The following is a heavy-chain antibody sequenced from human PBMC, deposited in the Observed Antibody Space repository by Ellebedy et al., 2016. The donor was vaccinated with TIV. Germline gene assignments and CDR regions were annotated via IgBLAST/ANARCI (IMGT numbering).Heavy chain of an antibody. D-gene: IGHD2-15*01. Sequence: MPSETLSLTCTVSGGSISSGDYYRSWIRQPPGKGLEWIGYIYYSGNTYYNPSLKSRVTISVDTSKNQFSLKLSSVTAADTAVYYCARVRRYCSGGSCYSGRWFAPWGQGTLVTVSS. J-gene: IGHJ5*02. CDR2: IYYSGNT. V-gene: IGHV4-30-4*01. CDR1: GGSISSGDYY. CDR3: ARVRRYCSGGSCYSGRWFAP.